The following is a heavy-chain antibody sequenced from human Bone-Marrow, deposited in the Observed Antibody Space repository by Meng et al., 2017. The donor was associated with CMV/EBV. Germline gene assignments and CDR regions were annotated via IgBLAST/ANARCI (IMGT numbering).Heavy chain of an antibody. CDR3: ASWGSTSSAYGMDV. CDR2: IKQDGSEK. Sequence: GGSLRLSCAASGFTFSDYDMSWIRQAPGKGLEWVANIKQDGSEKYYVDSVKGRFTISRDNAKNSLYLQMNSLRAEDTAVYYCASWGSTSSAYGMDVWGQGTTVTVSS. D-gene: IGHD2-2*01. CDR1: GFTFSDYD. V-gene: IGHV3-7*01. J-gene: IGHJ6*02.